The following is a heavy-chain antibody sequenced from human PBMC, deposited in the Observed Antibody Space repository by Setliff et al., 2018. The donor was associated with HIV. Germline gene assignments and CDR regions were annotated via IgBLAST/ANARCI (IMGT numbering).Heavy chain of an antibody. Sequence: ASVKVSCKASGYILKNYGITWVRQAPGQGLEWMGWMSTSDDNTHYAQKIQGRVTMAKDTFLSTAYMELRSLRSDDTAVYYCARDPWGPVADISYWGQGTLVTVSS. CDR3: ARDPWGPVADISY. V-gene: IGHV1-18*01. CDR2: MSTSDDNT. J-gene: IGHJ4*02. D-gene: IGHD6-19*01. CDR1: GYILKNYG.